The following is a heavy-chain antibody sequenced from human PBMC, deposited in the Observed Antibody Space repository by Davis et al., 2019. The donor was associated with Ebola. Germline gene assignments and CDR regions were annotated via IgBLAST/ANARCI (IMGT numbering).Heavy chain of an antibody. J-gene: IGHJ4*02. CDR2: ISSSGSTI. D-gene: IGHD3-10*01. CDR1: GFTFSSYE. Sequence: GESLKISCAASGFTFSSYEMNWVRQAPGKGLEWVSYISSSGSTIYYADSVKGRFTISRDNAKNSLYLQMNSLRAEDTAVYYCAKDEHCLTITCQPGFWGQGTLVTVSS. V-gene: IGHV3-48*03. CDR3: AKDEHCLTITCQPGF.